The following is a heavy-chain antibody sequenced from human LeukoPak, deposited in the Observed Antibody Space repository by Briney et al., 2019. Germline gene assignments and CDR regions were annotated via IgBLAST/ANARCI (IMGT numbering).Heavy chain of an antibody. J-gene: IGHJ4*02. Sequence: GGSLRLSCAASGFTFSSYSMNWVRQAPGKGLEWVSSISSSSSYIYYADSMKGRFTISRDNAKNSLYLQMNSLRAEDTAVYYCAREGFLEWLFHGPFDYWGQGTLVTVSS. CDR2: ISSSSSYI. V-gene: IGHV3-21*01. CDR3: AREGFLEWLFHGPFDY. CDR1: GFTFSSYS. D-gene: IGHD3-3*01.